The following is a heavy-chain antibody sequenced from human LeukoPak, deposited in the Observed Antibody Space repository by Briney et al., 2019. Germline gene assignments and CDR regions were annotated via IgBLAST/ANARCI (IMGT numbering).Heavy chain of an antibody. CDR3: ARSSITMVRGVIYYYGMDV. J-gene: IGHJ6*02. Sequence: PGGSLRLSCSASGFTFSTYWMSWVRQAPGKGLEWVANMRRDGNEIYYLDSVRGRFTISRDNAKNTLYLQMNSLRAEDTAEYYCARSSITMVRGVIYYYGMDVWGQGTTVTVSS. D-gene: IGHD3-10*01. CDR2: MRRDGNEI. CDR1: GFTFSTYW. V-gene: IGHV3-7*01.